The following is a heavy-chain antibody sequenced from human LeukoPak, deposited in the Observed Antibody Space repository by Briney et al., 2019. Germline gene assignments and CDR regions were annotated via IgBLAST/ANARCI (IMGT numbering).Heavy chain of an antibody. D-gene: IGHD3-3*01. CDR1: GYSFTGYY. Sequence: ASVKVSCKASGYSFTGYYIHWVRQAPGQGLEWMGWINTKTGRTSFARTFQGRVTMTRDPSITTVYMDMAWLTSDDTAIYFCARADFIDAGPYLIAPWGQGTLVTVSS. CDR3: ARADFIDAGPYLIAP. J-gene: IGHJ5*02. V-gene: IGHV1-2*02. CDR2: INTKTGRT.